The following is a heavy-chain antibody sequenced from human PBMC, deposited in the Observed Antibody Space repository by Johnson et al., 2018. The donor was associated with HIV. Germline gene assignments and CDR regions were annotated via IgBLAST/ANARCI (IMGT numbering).Heavy chain of an antibody. CDR2: LTWTSGTR. V-gene: IGHV3-9*01. D-gene: IGHD1-26*01. Sequence: VQLVESGGRLVQPGRSLRLSCAASGFSFDDYAMHWVRQVPGKGLEWVAGLTWTSGTRAYADSVKGRFTISRANAKNSLYLQMNSLKTEDTALYYCAKAIHVGAGEYDAFDIWGQGTMVTVSS. CDR1: GFSFDDYA. J-gene: IGHJ3*02. CDR3: AKAIHVGAGEYDAFDI.